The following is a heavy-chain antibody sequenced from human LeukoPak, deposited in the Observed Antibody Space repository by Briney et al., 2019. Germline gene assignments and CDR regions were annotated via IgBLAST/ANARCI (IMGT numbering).Heavy chain of an antibody. CDR3: ARQQGGYYPYYYYGMDV. J-gene: IGHJ6*02. Sequence: SETLSLTCTVSGGSLSSYYWSWIRQPPGKGLEWIGYIYYSGSTNYNPSLNSRVTISVHTSKNQFSLKLSSVTAADRAVYYCARQQGGYYPYYYYGMDVWGQGTTVTVSS. D-gene: IGHD3-22*01. CDR2: IYYSGST. CDR1: GGSLSSYY. V-gene: IGHV4-59*01.